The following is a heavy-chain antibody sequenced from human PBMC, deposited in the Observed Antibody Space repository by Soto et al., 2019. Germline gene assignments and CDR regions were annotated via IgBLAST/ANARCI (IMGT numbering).Heavy chain of an antibody. CDR3: ARANYDYVWGSHRYYYFDY. D-gene: IGHD3-16*02. CDR1: GFTFSSYS. J-gene: IGHJ4*02. CDR2: ISSSSSTI. V-gene: IGHV3-48*02. Sequence: GGSLRLSCAASGFTFSSYSMNWVRQAPGKGLEWVSYISSSSSTIYYADSVKGRFTISRDNAKNSLYLQMNSLRDEDTAVYYCARANYDYVWGSHRYYYFDYWGQGTLVTVSS.